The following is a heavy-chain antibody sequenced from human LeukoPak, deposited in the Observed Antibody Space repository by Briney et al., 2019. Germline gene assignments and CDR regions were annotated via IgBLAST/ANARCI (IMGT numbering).Heavy chain of an antibody. Sequence: ASVKVSCKASGGTLSSYAISWVGQAPGQGLEWVGGDIPISGTANYAQKFQGRVTITADESTSTAYMELSSLRSEDTAVYYCARVRRESRPFWGDGYNYYFDYWGQGTLVTVSS. CDR3: ARVRRESRPFWGDGYNYYFDY. CDR1: GGTLSSYA. J-gene: IGHJ4*02. D-gene: IGHD5-24*01. V-gene: IGHV1-69*01. CDR2: DIPISGTA.